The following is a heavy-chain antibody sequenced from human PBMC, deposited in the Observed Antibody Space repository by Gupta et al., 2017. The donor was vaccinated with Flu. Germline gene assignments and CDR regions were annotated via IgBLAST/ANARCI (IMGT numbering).Heavy chain of an antibody. D-gene: IGHD3-22*01. CDR1: GYTFTGYY. Sequence: QVQLVQSGAEVKQPGASVKVSCKASGYTFTGYYMHWVRQAPGQGLEWMGWINPNSGGTNYAQKFQGRVTMTRDTSTSTAYMELSRLRSDDTAVYYCARVVHSSGYHDAFDIWGQGTMVTVSS. V-gene: IGHV1-2*02. CDR2: INPNSGGT. CDR3: ARVVHSSGYHDAFDI. J-gene: IGHJ3*02.